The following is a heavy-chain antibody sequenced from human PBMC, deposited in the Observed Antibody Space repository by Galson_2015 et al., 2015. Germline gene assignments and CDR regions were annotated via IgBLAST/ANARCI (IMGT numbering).Heavy chain of an antibody. CDR2: IIPIFGTA. V-gene: IGHV1-69*13. J-gene: IGHJ6*02. D-gene: IGHD5-12*01. Sequence: VKVSCKASGGTFSSYAISWVRQAPRQGLEWMGGIIPIFGTANYAQKFQGRVTITADESTSTAYMELSSLRSEDTAVYYCAGHIVATARIVYYYYGMDVWGQGTTVTVSS. CDR3: AGHIVATARIVYYYYGMDV. CDR1: GGTFSSYA.